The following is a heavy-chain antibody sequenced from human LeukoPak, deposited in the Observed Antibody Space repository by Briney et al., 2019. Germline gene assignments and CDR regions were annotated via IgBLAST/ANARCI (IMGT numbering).Heavy chain of an antibody. V-gene: IGHV3-48*03. CDR2: ISRSGSTI. J-gene: IGHJ4*02. CDR3: ARDPGRNGHFDY. D-gene: IGHD2-8*01. CDR1: GFIFSTFE. Sequence: TGGSLRLSCVASGFIFSTFEFNWVRQAPGKGLEWVSYISRSGSTIYFADSVKGRFTISRDNAKNSLYLQMNTLRAEDTAVYYCARDPGRNGHFDYWGQGTLVTVSS.